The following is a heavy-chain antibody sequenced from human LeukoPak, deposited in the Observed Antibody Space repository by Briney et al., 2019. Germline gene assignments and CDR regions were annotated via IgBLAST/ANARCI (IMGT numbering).Heavy chain of an antibody. CDR2: ISYSGST. CDR3: ARSGGTLYYFDY. CDR1: GGSISSYY. J-gene: IGHJ4*02. D-gene: IGHD2-15*01. Sequence: SETLSLTCTVSGGSISSYYWSCIRQPPGKGLEWIGYISYSGSTNYNPSLKSRVTMTVDTSKNQFSLKLSSVTAADTAVYYCARSGGTLYYFDYWGQGSLVTVSS. V-gene: IGHV4-59*01.